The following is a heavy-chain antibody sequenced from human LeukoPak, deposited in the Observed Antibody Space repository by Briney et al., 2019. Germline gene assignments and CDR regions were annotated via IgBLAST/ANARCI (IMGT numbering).Heavy chain of an antibody. D-gene: IGHD2-2*01. CDR3: ARFYCSSTSCYPDDAFDI. CDR2: IYPVDSDT. J-gene: IGHJ3*02. CDR1: GYSFGSYW. V-gene: IGHV5-51*01. Sequence: GESLKISCKGFGYSFGSYWIGWVRQTPGKGLEWMGIIYPVDSDTRYSPSFQGQVSISVDKSTSTAYLQWSSLKASDTAMYYCARFYCSSTSCYPDDAFDIWGQGTMVTVSS.